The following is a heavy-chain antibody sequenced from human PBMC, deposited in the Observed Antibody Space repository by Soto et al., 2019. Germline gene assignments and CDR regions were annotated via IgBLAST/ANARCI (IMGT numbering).Heavy chain of an antibody. CDR2: INAGNGNT. J-gene: IGHJ4*02. CDR3: ARECTNGVCYRH. Sequence: ASVKVSCKASGYTFTGYYMHWVRQAPGQRLEWMGWINAGNGNTKYSQKFQGRVTITRDTSASTAYMELSSLRSEDTAVYYCARECTNGVCYRHWGQGTLVTVSS. CDR1: GYTFTGYY. D-gene: IGHD2-8*01. V-gene: IGHV1-3*01.